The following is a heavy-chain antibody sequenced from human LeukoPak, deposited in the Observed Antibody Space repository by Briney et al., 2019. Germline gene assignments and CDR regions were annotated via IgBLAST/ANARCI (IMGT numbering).Heavy chain of an antibody. Sequence: GGSLRLSCAASGFTFSSYAMHWVRQAPGKGLEWVAVISYDGSNKYYADSEKGRFTISRDNSKNTLYLQMNSLRAEDTAVYYCARAGDSDYGDYTWANWGQGTLVTVSS. D-gene: IGHD4-17*01. V-gene: IGHV3-30*04. CDR2: ISYDGSNK. CDR3: ARAGDSDYGDYTWAN. J-gene: IGHJ4*02. CDR1: GFTFSSYA.